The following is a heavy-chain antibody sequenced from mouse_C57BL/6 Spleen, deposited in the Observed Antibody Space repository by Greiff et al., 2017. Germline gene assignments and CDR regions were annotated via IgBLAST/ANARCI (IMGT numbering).Heavy chain of an antibody. Sequence: QVQLQQPGAELVKPGASVKLSCKASGYTFTSYWMNWVKQRPGQGLEWIGMIHPNSGSTNYNEKFKSKATLTVDKSSSTAYMQLSSLTSEDSAVYYCARSYDYGGGFDYWGQGTTRTVSS. CDR2: IHPNSGST. J-gene: IGHJ2*01. CDR3: ARSYDYGGGFDY. CDR1: GYTFTSYW. D-gene: IGHD2-4*01. V-gene: IGHV1-64*01.